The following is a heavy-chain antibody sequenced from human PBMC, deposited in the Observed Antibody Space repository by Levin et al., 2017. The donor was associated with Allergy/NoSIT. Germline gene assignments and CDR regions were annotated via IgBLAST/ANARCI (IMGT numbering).Heavy chain of an antibody. V-gene: IGHV3-48*01. CDR2: ISSAGTTI. CDR1: GFTFSSYG. D-gene: IGHD3-16*01. CDR3: ARDQGSPWGYYGMDV. J-gene: IGHJ6*02. Sequence: GESLKISCAASGFTFSSYGMNWVRQAPGKGLEWVSFISSAGTTIYYADSVRGRFTISRDNANNSLYLKMNSLRAEDTAVYYCARDQGSPWGYYGMDVWGQGTTVTFSS.